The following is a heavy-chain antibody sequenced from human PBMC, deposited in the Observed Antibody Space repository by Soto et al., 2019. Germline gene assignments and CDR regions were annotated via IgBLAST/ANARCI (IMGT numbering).Heavy chain of an antibody. CDR2: ITSSGDST. J-gene: IGHJ4*02. D-gene: IGHD1-26*01. CDR1: GFTFSIYA. V-gene: IGHV3-23*01. CDR3: ATIGTYSGAHFDN. Sequence: LRLSCAASGFTFSIYALNWVRQAPGKGLEWVSTITSSGDSTHYADSVKGRFTISRDNSKNTLYLQMNSLGAEDTAVYYCATIGTYSGAHFDNWGQGTLVTLSP.